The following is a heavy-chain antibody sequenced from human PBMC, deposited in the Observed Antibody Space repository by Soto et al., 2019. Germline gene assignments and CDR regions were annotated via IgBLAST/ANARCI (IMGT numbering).Heavy chain of an antibody. Sequence: GSLRLSCAASGLNFEKCSMNWVRQPPGKGPEWLASISPASTYIRYADSVKGRFTISRDNARNSLSLQMMSLRAEDTAVYYCARDDGGESGRFTFDNWGQGTLVTVSS. J-gene: IGHJ4*02. CDR1: GLNFEKCS. CDR3: ARDDGGESGRFTFDN. D-gene: IGHD1-26*01. V-gene: IGHV3-21*01. CDR2: ISPASTYI.